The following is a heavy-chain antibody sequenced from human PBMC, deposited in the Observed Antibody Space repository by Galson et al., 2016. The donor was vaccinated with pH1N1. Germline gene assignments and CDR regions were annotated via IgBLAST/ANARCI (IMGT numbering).Heavy chain of an antibody. CDR1: GFTFNNYA. CDR3: AKADHIWASYFDY. J-gene: IGHJ4*02. V-gene: IGHV3-23*01. CDR2: IEDGGGGT. D-gene: IGHD2-21*01. Sequence: SLRLSCAASGFTFNNYAMSWVRQAPGKGLEWVSGIEDGGGGTEYADSVKGWFTISRDNSKNTLSLQMNSLRAEDTAVYFCAKADHIWASYFDYWGQGTLVTVSS.